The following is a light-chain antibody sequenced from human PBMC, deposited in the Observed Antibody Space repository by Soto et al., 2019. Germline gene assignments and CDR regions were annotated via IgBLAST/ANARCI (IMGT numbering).Light chain of an antibody. CDR1: LRFASSY. V-gene: IGKV3-20*01. J-gene: IGKJ2*01. CDR3: HHYDSSPPYT. Sequence: EIVLTQSPATLSLSPGERATLACRASLRFASSYLAWYQHKPGQAPRLLIYAASSRATCIPDRFIGDGSVTAFTLTISRLEHDDSAVYYCHHYDSSPPYTFGKGTPLEIK. CDR2: AAS.